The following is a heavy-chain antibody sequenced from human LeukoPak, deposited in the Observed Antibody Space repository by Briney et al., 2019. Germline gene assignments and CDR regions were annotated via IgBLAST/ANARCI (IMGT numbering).Heavy chain of an antibody. J-gene: IGHJ3*02. D-gene: IGHD4-23*01. CDR3: AGDYEGNLAFDI. CDR2: ISSSSTYI. V-gene: IGHV3-21*01. CDR1: GFSFSNYR. Sequence: PGGSLRLSCAASGFSFSNYRMNWVRQAPGKGLEWVSSISSSSTYIYYADSMEGRFTISRDNVRNSLYLQMNSLRAEDTAVYYCAGDYEGNLAFDIWGQGTMVTVSS.